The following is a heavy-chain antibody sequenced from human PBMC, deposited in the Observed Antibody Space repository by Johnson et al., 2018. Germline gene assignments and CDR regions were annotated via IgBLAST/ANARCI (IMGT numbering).Heavy chain of an antibody. J-gene: IGHJ6*03. D-gene: IGHD2-15*01. V-gene: IGHV3-23*04. CDR1: GFTFSTYA. CDR2: ISGSGGTI. CDR3: ARSRHCSGGNCQSWYYYDMDV. Sequence: LVESGGGLVQPGGSLRLSCAASGFTFSTYAMNWVRQAPGKGLEWVSAISGSGGTIDYADSVKGRFSIPRDNSKNTVFLQMNSLRAEYTAIYYCARSRHCSGGNCQSWYYYDMDVWGKGTTVTVSS.